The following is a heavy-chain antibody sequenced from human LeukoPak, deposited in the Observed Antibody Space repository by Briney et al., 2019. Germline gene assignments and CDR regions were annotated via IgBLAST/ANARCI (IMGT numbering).Heavy chain of an antibody. Sequence: ASVKVSRKASGYTFTSYYMHWVRQAPGQGLESMGIINPSGGSTSYAQKFQGRVTMTRDMSTSTVYMELSSLRSEDTAVYYCASGNSLEGAFDIRGQGTMVTVSS. CDR1: GYTFTSYY. CDR3: ASGNSLEGAFDI. D-gene: IGHD1-14*01. J-gene: IGHJ3*02. CDR2: INPSGGST. V-gene: IGHV1-46*01.